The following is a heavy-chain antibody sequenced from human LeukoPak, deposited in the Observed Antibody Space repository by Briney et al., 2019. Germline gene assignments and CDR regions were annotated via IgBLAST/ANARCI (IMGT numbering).Heavy chain of an antibody. CDR2: IYYSGST. J-gene: IGHJ3*02. CDR3: ARDKRTEWELPGYDAFDI. Sequence: SETLSLTCTVSGGSISSYYWSWIRQPPGKGLEWIGYIYYSGSTNYNPSLKSRVTISVDTSKNQFSLKLSSVTAADTVVYYCARDKRTEWELPGYDAFDIWGQGTMVTVSS. CDR1: GGSISSYY. V-gene: IGHV4-59*01. D-gene: IGHD1-26*01.